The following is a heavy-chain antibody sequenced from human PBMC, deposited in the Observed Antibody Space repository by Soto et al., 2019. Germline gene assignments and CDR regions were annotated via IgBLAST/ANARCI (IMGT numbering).Heavy chain of an antibody. CDR1: GFTFSDHY. Sequence: EVQLVESGGGLVQPGGSLRLSCAASGFTFSDHYMDWVRQAPGKGLEWVGRIRNKANSYTTEYAASVIGRFTISRDDSKNSLYLQMNSLKTEDTAVYYCARGGYCSSTSCYSDYYGMDVWGQGTTVTVSS. V-gene: IGHV3-72*01. CDR3: ARGGYCSSTSCYSDYYGMDV. J-gene: IGHJ6*02. D-gene: IGHD2-2*01. CDR2: IRNKANSYTT.